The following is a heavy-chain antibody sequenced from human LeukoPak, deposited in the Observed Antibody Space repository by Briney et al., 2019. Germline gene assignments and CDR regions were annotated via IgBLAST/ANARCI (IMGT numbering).Heavy chain of an antibody. CDR1: GFTFSSYA. Sequence: GGSLRLSCAASGFTFSSYAMSWVRQAPGKGLEWVSAISGSGGSTYYADSVKGRFTISRDNSENTLYLQMNSLRGEDTAVYYCAKDRVRGRGWFDPWGQGTLVTVSS. V-gene: IGHV3-23*01. D-gene: IGHD3-10*01. CDR2: ISGSGGST. J-gene: IGHJ5*02. CDR3: AKDRVRGRGWFDP.